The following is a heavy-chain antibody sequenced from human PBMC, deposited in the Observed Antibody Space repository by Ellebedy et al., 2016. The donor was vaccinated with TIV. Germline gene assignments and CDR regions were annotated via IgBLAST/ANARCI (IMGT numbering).Heavy chain of an antibody. CDR2: IYYSGST. J-gene: IGHJ4*02. V-gene: IGHV4-59*01. CDR1: GGSFSGYY. Sequence: SQTLSLTCAVYGGSFSGYYWSWIRQPPGKGLEWIGYIYYSGSTNYNPSLKSRVTISVDTSKNQFSLKLSSVTAADTAVYYCASIITVAGTGDEYWGQGTLVTVSS. CDR3: ASIITVAGTGDEY. D-gene: IGHD6-19*01.